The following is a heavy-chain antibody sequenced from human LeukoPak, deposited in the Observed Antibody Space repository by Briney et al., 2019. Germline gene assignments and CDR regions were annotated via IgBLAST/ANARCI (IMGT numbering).Heavy chain of an antibody. Sequence: GGSLRLSCAASRFTFRNYAMSWVRQAPGRGLDWLCIISGTADSKYYADSVKGRFTISRDNPRSTLSLEMNILRAEDTAVYYCAKADATIGGAFDTWGQGTMVIVSS. CDR1: RFTFRNYA. D-gene: IGHD3-16*01. CDR2: ISGTADSK. J-gene: IGHJ3*02. CDR3: AKADATIGGAFDT. V-gene: IGHV3-23*01.